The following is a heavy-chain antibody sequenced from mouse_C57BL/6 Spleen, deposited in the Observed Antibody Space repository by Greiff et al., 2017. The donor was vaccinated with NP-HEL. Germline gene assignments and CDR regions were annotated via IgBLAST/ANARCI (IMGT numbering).Heavy chain of an antibody. J-gene: IGHJ1*03. CDR2: ISSGGSYT. Sequence: EVQVVESGGDLVKPGGSLKLSCAASGFTFSSYGMSWVRQTPDKRLEWVATISSGGSYTYYPDSVKGRFTISRDNAKNTLYLQMSSLKSEDTAMYYCARRDSNGYFDVWGTGTTVTVSS. CDR1: GFTFSSYG. D-gene: IGHD2-5*01. CDR3: ARRDSNGYFDV. V-gene: IGHV5-6*01.